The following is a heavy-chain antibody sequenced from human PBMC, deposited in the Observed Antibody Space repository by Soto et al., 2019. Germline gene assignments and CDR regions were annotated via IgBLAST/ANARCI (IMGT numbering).Heavy chain of an antibody. CDR2: TYYRSKWYN. CDR3: ARCPSSSWPYYYYGMDV. CDR1: GDKFSKHNAA. V-gene: IGHV6-1*01. J-gene: IGHJ6*02. D-gene: IGHD6-13*01. Sequence: PPQNLSTTRAISGDKFSKHNAALNLIRQAPSKSLEWLGRTYYRSKWYNDYAVSVKSRITINPDTSKNQFSLQLNSVTPEDTAVYYCARCPSSSWPYYYYGMDVWGQGTTVTVS.